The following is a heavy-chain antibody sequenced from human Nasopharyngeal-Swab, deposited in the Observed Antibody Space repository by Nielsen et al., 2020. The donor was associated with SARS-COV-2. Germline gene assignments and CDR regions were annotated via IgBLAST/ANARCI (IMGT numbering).Heavy chain of an antibody. J-gene: IGHJ4*02. Sequence: SAKASCRASGYIFTSYGISWVRQAPGQGLEWMGWISAYNGNTNYAQKLQGRVTMTTDTSTSTAYMELRSLRSDDTAVYYCARDDMWLQSAFDYWGQGTLVTVSS. V-gene: IGHV1-18*01. CDR2: ISAYNGNT. D-gene: IGHD5-24*01. CDR1: GYIFTSYG. CDR3: ARDDMWLQSAFDY.